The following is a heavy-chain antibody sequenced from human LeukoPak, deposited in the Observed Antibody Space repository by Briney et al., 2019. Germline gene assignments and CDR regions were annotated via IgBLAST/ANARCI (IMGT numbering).Heavy chain of an antibody. Sequence: SETLSLTCTVSGGSISSSSYYWGWIRQPPGKGLEWIGNIYYSGSTYYNPSLESRVTISVDTSKNQFSLKLSSVTAADTAVYYCARDPDYWGQGTLVTVSS. CDR1: GGSISSSSYY. V-gene: IGHV4-39*07. CDR2: IYYSGST. J-gene: IGHJ4*02. CDR3: ARDPDY.